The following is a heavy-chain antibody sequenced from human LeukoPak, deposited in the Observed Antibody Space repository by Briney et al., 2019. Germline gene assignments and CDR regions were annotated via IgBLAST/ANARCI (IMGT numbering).Heavy chain of an antibody. Sequence: ASVKVSCKASGYTFTGYYMHWVRQAPGQGLEWMGWINPNSGGTHYAPKFQGRVTMTRDTSISTTYMELSRLRSDDTAVYYCARGPYVPFPNWYFDLWGRGTLVTVSS. CDR2: INPNSGGT. CDR3: ARGPYVPFPNWYFDL. D-gene: IGHD3-10*02. V-gene: IGHV1-2*02. CDR1: GYTFTGYY. J-gene: IGHJ2*01.